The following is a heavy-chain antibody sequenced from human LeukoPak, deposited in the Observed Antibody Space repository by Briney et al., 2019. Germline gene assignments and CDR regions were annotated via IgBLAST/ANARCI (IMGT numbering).Heavy chain of an antibody. CDR3: ARDRARSYYGSGSYLHWFDP. D-gene: IGHD3-10*01. CDR1: GGTFSSYA. Sequence: ASVKLSCNASGGTFSSYAISWVRQAPGQGLEWMGWISAYNGNTNYAQELQGRVTMTTDTSTSTAYMELRSLRSDDTAVYYCARDRARSYYGSGSYLHWFDPWGQGTLVTVSS. V-gene: IGHV1-18*01. CDR2: ISAYNGNT. J-gene: IGHJ5*02.